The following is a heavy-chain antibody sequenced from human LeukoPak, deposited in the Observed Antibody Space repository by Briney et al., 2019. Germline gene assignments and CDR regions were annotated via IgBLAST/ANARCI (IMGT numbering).Heavy chain of an antibody. D-gene: IGHD4-11*01. Sequence: GGSLRLSCAASGFSFSSYAMSWVRQAPGKGLEWVSAVSGSGESTYYADSMKDRFTISRDNSKNTLYLQMNSLGAEDTAVYYCAKNRGNYYYFDYWGQGTLVTVSS. CDR3: AKNRGNYYYFDY. V-gene: IGHV3-23*01. J-gene: IGHJ4*02. CDR1: GFSFSSYA. CDR2: VSGSGEST.